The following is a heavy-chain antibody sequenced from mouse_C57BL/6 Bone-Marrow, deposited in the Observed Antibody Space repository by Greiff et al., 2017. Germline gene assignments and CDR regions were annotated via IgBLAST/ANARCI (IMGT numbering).Heavy chain of an antibody. CDR3: ARLGWFFDY. Sequence: VQLQQPGAELVMPGASVKLSCKASGYTFTSYWMHWVKQRPGQGLEWIGEIDPSDSYTNYNQKFKGKSTLTVDKSSSTAYMQLSSLTSEDAAVYYGARLGWFFDYWGQGTTLTVSS. CDR1: GYTFTSYW. V-gene: IGHV1-69*01. CDR2: IDPSDSYT. D-gene: IGHD2-3*01. J-gene: IGHJ2*01.